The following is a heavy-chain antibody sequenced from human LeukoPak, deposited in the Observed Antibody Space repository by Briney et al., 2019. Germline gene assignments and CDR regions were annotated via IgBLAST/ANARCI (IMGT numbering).Heavy chain of an antibody. CDR2: IYDSGST. Sequence: PSETLSLTCTVSGGFISSYYWSWIRQPPAKGLEWIGYIYDSGSTNYNPSLKSRVTISVDTSKNQFSLKLSSVTAADTAVYYCARQKGLIAAAGSYYYGMDVWGQGTTVTVSS. D-gene: IGHD6-13*01. CDR1: GGFISSYY. J-gene: IGHJ6*02. V-gene: IGHV4-59*01. CDR3: ARQKGLIAAAGSYYYGMDV.